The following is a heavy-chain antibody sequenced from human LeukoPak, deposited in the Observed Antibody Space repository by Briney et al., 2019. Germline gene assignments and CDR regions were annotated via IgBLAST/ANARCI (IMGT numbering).Heavy chain of an antibody. CDR3: AGDFGYLDVFYI. D-gene: IGHD3-10*01. CDR1: GLTFSSYS. CDR2: IISSSSYI. V-gene: IGHV3-21*01. J-gene: IGHJ3*02. Sequence: GRSLRLSCAASGLTFSSYSMNWVRQAPGKGLEWGSSIISSSSYIYYADSVKGRFTISRDNAKNSLYLEINSLRAEDTAVYCYAGDFGYLDVFYIWGQETMVSVSS.